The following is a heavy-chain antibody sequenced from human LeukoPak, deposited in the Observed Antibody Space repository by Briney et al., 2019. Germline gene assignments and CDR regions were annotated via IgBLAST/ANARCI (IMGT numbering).Heavy chain of an antibody. CDR2: IYYSGST. CDR1: GYSISSSYY. Sequence: SETLSLTCTVSGYSISSSYYWGWIRQPPGKGLEWIGSIYYSGSTYYNPSLKSRVTISVDTSKNQFSLKLSSVTAADTAVYYCASGRIMITFGGVIAPDAFDIWGQGTMVTVSS. CDR3: ASGRIMITFGGVIAPDAFDI. D-gene: IGHD3-16*02. V-gene: IGHV4-38-2*02. J-gene: IGHJ3*02.